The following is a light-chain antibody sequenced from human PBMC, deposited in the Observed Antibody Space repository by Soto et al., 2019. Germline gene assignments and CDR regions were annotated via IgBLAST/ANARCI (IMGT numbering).Light chain of an antibody. CDR2: DAS. Sequence: EIVMPQYPATLSVSPGEGATLSCRASQSISTNLAWYQQKPGQAPKLLIYDASSRPTGVPARFSGSGSGTEFTLTISSLQSEDFAVYYCQQYNNWQGTFGQGTKVDIK. CDR1: QSISTN. V-gene: IGKV3-15*01. J-gene: IGKJ1*01. CDR3: QQYNNWQGT.